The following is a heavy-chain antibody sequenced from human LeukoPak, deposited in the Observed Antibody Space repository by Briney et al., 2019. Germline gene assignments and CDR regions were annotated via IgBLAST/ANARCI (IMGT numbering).Heavy chain of an antibody. CDR3: ARSGYYDSSGYYDSGAFDI. J-gene: IGHJ3*02. D-gene: IGHD3-22*01. CDR2: INPNSGGT. V-gene: IGHV1-2*04. Sequence: ASVTVSCTASGYTFTGYYMHWVRQAPGQGLEWMGWINPNSGGTNYAQKFQGWVTMTRDTSISTAYMGLSRLRSDDTAVYYCARSGYYDSSGYYDSGAFDIWGQGTMVTVSS. CDR1: GYTFTGYY.